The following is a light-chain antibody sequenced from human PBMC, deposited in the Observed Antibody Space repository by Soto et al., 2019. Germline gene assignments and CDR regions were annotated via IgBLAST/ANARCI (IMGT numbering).Light chain of an antibody. V-gene: IGKV1-9*01. CDR3: QQLNSYPLT. CDR1: QDISDY. CDR2: AAS. Sequence: DIQLTQSPSFLSASVGDRVTITCRASQDISDYLAWYQQRPGTAPKLLIYAASTLQSGVPSRFSGSGSGTEFTLTISSLQPEDFATYSCQQLNSYPLTFGGGTKVEIK. J-gene: IGKJ4*01.